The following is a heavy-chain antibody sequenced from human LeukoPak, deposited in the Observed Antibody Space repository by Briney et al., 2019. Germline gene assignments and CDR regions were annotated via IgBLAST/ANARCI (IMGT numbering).Heavy chain of an antibody. CDR2: ISYSGTT. Sequence: SEPLSLTCSVSGGSISSSSYYWDWIRQPPGKGLEWIGSISYSGTTYYNPSLKSRITISVDTSKNQLCMKMNSVTAADTAVYYCARQRYYYGSGSYRPLDYWGQGTLVTVSS. CDR1: GGSISSSSYY. D-gene: IGHD3-10*01. CDR3: ARQRYYYGSGSYRPLDY. J-gene: IGHJ4*02. V-gene: IGHV4-39*01.